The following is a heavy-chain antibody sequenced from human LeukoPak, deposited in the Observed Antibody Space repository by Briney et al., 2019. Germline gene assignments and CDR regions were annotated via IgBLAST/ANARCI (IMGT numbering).Heavy chain of an antibody. V-gene: IGHV3-23*01. CDR1: GFTFSSYA. CDR3: ARKSVAAIPPLY. CDR2: ITGSGAST. Sequence: PGGSLRLSCAASGFTFSSYAMSWVRQAPGKALEWASGITGSGASTYYADSVKGRFTISRDNSKNTLYLQMNSLRAEDTATYYCARKSVAAIPPLYWGQGTLVTVSS. D-gene: IGHD2-21*02. J-gene: IGHJ4*02.